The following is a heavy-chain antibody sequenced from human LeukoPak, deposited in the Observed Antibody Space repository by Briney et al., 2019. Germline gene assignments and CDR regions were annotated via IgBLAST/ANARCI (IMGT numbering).Heavy chain of an antibody. V-gene: IGHV1-2*02. CDR2: INPNSGGT. J-gene: IGHJ4*02. Sequence: GASVKVSCRASGYTFTGYYMHWVRQAPGQGLEWMGWINPNSGGTNYAQKFQGRVTMTRDTSISTAYMELSRLRSDDTAVYYCARAYDFWSGYYDWGQGTLVTVSS. CDR3: ARAYDFWSGYYD. CDR1: GYTFTGYY. D-gene: IGHD3-3*01.